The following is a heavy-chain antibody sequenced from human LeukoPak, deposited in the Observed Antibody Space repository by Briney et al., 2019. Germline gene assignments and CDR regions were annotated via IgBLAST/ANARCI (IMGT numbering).Heavy chain of an antibody. Sequence: SETLSLTCTVSGGSISSSSYYWGWIRQPPGKGLEWIGSIYYSGSTYYNPSLKSRVTISVDTSKNQFSLKLSSVTAADTAVYYCARHAYYDFWSGYYTPWYFDYWGQGTLVTVSS. CDR1: GGSISSSSYY. J-gene: IGHJ4*02. CDR3: ARHAYYDFWSGYYTPWYFDY. V-gene: IGHV4-39*01. CDR2: IYYSGST. D-gene: IGHD3-3*01.